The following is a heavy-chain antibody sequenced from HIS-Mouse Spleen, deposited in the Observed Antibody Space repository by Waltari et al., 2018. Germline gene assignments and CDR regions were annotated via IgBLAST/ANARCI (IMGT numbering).Heavy chain of an antibody. CDR3: ARVRTGDPSYWYFDL. CDR2: INHSGST. Sequence: QVQLQQWGAGLLKPSETLSLTCAVYGGSFSGYYLGWIPQPPGKGLEWIGEINHSGSTNYNPSLKSRVTISVDTSKNQFSLKLSSVTAADTAVYYCARVRTGDPSYWYFDLWGRGTLVTVSS. J-gene: IGHJ2*01. D-gene: IGHD7-27*01. V-gene: IGHV4-34*01. CDR1: GGSFSGYY.